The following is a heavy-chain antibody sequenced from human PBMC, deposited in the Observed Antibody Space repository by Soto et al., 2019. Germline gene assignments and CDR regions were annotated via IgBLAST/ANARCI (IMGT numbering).Heavy chain of an antibody. J-gene: IGHJ6*02. CDR2: IIPIFGTA. D-gene: IGHD5-18*01. V-gene: IGHV1-69*13. CDR3: ARDDTAMVSDYGMDV. CDR1: GGTFSSYA. Sequence: SVKVSCKASGGTFSSYAISWVRQAPGQGLEWMGGIIPIFGTANYAQKFQGRVTITADESTSTAYMELSSLRSEDTAVYYCARDDTAMVSDYGMDVWGQGTTVTVSS.